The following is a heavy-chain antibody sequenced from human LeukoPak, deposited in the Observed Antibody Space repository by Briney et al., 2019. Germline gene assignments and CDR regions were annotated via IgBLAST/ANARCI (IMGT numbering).Heavy chain of an antibody. CDR2: INHSGST. V-gene: IGHV4-34*01. D-gene: IGHD3-9*01. J-gene: IGHJ4*02. CDR1: GGSFSGYY. Sequence: SETLSLTCAVYGGSFSGYYWNWIRQPPGKGLEWIGEINHSGSTNYNPSLKSRVTISVDTSKNQFSLKLSSVTAADTAVYYCARESAERYFDYWGQGTLVTVSS. CDR3: ARESAERYFDY.